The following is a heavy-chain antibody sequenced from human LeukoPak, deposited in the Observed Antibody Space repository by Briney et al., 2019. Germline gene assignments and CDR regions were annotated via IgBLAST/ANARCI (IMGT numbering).Heavy chain of an antibody. CDR2: ISSSSSYI. Sequence: GGSLRLSCAASGFTFSSYSMNWVRQAPGKALEWVSSISSSSSYIYYADSVKGRFTISRDNAKNSLYLQMNSLRAEDTAVYYCARVYSSSWYYFDYWGQGTLVTVSS. CDR1: GFTFSSYS. J-gene: IGHJ4*02. D-gene: IGHD6-13*01. CDR3: ARVYSSSWYYFDY. V-gene: IGHV3-21*01.